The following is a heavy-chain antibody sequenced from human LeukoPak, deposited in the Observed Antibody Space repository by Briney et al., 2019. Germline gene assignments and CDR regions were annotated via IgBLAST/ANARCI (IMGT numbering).Heavy chain of an antibody. V-gene: IGHV4-4*07. D-gene: IGHD4-4*01. CDR1: GGSISSYY. CDR2: IYTSGST. Sequence: SETLSLTCTVSGGSISSYYWSWIRQPAGKGLEWIGRIYTSGSTNYNPSLKSRVTISVDTSKNQFSLKLSSVTAADTAVYYCARTTTVTTGKSFDYWGQGTLVTVSS. J-gene: IGHJ4*02. CDR3: ARTTTVTTGKSFDY.